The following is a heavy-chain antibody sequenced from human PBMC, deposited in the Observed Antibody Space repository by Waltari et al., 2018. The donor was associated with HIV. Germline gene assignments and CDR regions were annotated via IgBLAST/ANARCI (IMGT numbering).Heavy chain of an antibody. J-gene: IGHJ4*02. CDR2: ISGSGGST. D-gene: IGHD4-17*01. Sequence: EVQLLESGGGLVQPGGSLRLSCAASGFTFSSSAMSWVRKAPGQGLEWVSAISGSGGSTYYADSVKGRFTISRDNSKNTLYLQMNSLRAEDTAVYYCATRGYGDYLGYWGQGTLVTVSS. CDR3: ATRGYGDYLGY. CDR1: GFTFSSSA. V-gene: IGHV3-23*01.